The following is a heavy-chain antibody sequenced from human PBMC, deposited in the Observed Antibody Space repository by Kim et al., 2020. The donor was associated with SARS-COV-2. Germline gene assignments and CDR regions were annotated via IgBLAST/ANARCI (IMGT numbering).Heavy chain of an antibody. J-gene: IGHJ6*02. CDR3: ARHSPQGYDSSGYYYYYGMDV. CDR1: GYSFTSYW. V-gene: IGHV5-51*01. CDR2: IYPGDSDT. Sequence: GESLKISCKGSGYSFTSYWIGWVRQMPGKGLEWMGIIYPGDSDTRYSPSFQGQVTISADKSISTAYLQWSSLKASDTAMYYCARHSPQGYDSSGYYYYYGMDVWGQGTTVTVSS. D-gene: IGHD3-22*01.